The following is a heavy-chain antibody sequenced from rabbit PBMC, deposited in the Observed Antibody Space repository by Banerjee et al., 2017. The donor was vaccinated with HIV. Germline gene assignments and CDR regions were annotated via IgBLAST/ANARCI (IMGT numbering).Heavy chain of an antibody. Sequence: QEQLEESGGDLVKPEGSLTLTCTASGFSFSNKCVMCWVRQAPGKGLEWIGCINTSNGNPVYASWAKGRFTISKTSSTTVTLQMTSLTAADTATYFCVREYVRKSGDYYHFKLWGPGTLVTVS. J-gene: IGHJ4*01. D-gene: IGHD1-1*01. CDR3: VREYVRKSGDYYHFKL. CDR1: GFSFSNKCV. CDR2: INTSNGNP. V-gene: IGHV1S45*01.